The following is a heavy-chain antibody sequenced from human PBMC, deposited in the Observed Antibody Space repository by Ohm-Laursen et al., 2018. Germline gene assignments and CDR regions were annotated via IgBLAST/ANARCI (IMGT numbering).Heavy chain of an antibody. CDR1: GYIFTGYY. J-gene: IGHJ6*02. CDR3: AGTTVTTPNYYGMDV. CDR2: SNPNSGGI. D-gene: IGHD4-17*01. V-gene: IGHV1-2*02. Sequence: ASVKVSCKASGYIFTGYYMHWVRQAPGQGLEWMGWSNPNSGGINYAQKFQGRVTMTRDTSISTAYMELSRLRSDDTAVYYCAGTTVTTPNYYGMDVWGQGTTVTVSS.